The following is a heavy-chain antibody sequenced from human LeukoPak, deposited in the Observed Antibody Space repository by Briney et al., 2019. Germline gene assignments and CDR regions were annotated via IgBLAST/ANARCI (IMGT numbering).Heavy chain of an antibody. D-gene: IGHD6-25*01. CDR3: ARDASGFYLYYYMDV. V-gene: IGHV3-21*01. J-gene: IGHJ6*03. CDR1: GFTFSDYS. Sequence: GGSLRLSCTRSGFTFSDYSMNWVRQAPGKGLEWVSSISTSSTYTFYADSVKGRFTISRDNRKNSLYLQMSSLTAEDTAVYYCARDASGFYLYYYMDVWGKGTTVTVSS. CDR2: ISTSSTYT.